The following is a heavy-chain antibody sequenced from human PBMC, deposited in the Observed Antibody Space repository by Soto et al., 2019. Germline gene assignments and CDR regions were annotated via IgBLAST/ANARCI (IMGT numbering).Heavy chain of an antibody. CDR2: ISGSDGKT. V-gene: IGHV3-23*01. CDR1: GFSFGSYA. CDR3: ARWSYLDY. Sequence: GGSLRLSCAASGFSFGSYALSWVRQAPGRGLEWVSTISGSDGKTFYADSVKGRFSISRGTSQSTLYLQMNSLRADDTAMYYCARWSYLDYWGQGTRVTVSS. D-gene: IGHD3-3*01. J-gene: IGHJ4*02.